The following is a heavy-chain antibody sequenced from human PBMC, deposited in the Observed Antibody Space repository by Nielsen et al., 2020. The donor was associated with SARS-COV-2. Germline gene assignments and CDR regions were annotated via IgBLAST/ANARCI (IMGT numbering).Heavy chain of an antibody. Sequence: GGSLRLSCAASGFSFSSYAMNWVRQAPGKGLEWVSVISGGGGSTYYIDSVKGRFTISRDNSKNTLYLQMNSLRAEDTALYYCVKGLPDYSSSWYDYWGQGTLVTVSS. D-gene: IGHD6-13*01. CDR1: GFSFSSYA. V-gene: IGHV3-23*01. CDR2: ISGGGGST. J-gene: IGHJ4*02. CDR3: VKGLPDYSSSWYDY.